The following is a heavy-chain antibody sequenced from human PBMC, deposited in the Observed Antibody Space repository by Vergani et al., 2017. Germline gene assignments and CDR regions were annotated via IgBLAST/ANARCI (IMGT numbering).Heavy chain of an antibody. V-gene: IGHV3-30*18. Sequence: QVQLVESGGGLVQPGRSLRLSCAASGFTFSSYGMHWVRQAPGKGLEWVAVISYDGSNKYYADSVKGRFTISRDNSKNTLYLQMNSLRAEDTGVYYCAKEGVVGATIGAFDIWGQGTMVTVSS. J-gene: IGHJ3*02. CDR3: AKEGVVGATIGAFDI. CDR1: GFTFSSYG. CDR2: ISYDGSNK. D-gene: IGHD1-26*01.